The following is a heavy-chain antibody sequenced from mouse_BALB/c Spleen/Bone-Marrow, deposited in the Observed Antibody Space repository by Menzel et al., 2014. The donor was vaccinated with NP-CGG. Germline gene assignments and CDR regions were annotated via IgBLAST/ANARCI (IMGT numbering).Heavy chain of an antibody. V-gene: IGHV1S81*02. D-gene: IGHD2-13*01. CDR2: INPSNGGT. CDR3: TREGDSPFAY. CDR1: GYTFTSYY. Sequence: VQVVESGAELVKPGASVKLSCKASGYTFTSYYIYWVKQRPGQGLEWIGEINPSNGGTNFNEKFKSKATLTVDKSSSTAYMQLSSLTSEDSAVYYCTREGDSPFAYWGQGTLVTVSA. J-gene: IGHJ3*01.